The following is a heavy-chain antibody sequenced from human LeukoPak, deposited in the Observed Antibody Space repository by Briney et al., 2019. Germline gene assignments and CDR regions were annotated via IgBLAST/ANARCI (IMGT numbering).Heavy chain of an antibody. V-gene: IGHV1-2*02. Sequence: ASVKVSCKASGYTFTSYGISWVRQAPGQGLEWMGWINPNSGGTNYAQKFQGRVTMTRDTSISTAYMELSRLRSDDTAVYYCARGGGYSGYDTRLFYYYYMDVWGKGTTVTVSS. J-gene: IGHJ6*03. CDR2: INPNSGGT. CDR3: ARGGGYSGYDTRLFYYYYMDV. D-gene: IGHD5-12*01. CDR1: GYTFTSYG.